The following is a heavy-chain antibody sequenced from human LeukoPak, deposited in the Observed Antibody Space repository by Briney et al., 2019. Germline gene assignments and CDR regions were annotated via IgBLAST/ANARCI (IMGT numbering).Heavy chain of an antibody. Sequence: AGGSLRLSCAASGFTFSSYAMSWVRQAPGRGLEWVSGISGRGASKYYADSVKGRFTISRDNSKNTLYLQMNSLRAEDTAVYYCAKGVVVAPGVTPFDYWGQGTLVTVSS. D-gene: IGHD2-2*01. CDR3: AKGVVVAPGVTPFDY. CDR1: GFTFSSYA. CDR2: ISGRGASK. V-gene: IGHV3-23*01. J-gene: IGHJ4*02.